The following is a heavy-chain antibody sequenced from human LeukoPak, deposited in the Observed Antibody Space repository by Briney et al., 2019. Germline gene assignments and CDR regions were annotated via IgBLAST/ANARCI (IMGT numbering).Heavy chain of an antibody. V-gene: IGHV4-59*01. Sequence: ASETLSLTCTVSGGSISSYYWSWIRQPPGKGLEWIGYIYYSGSTNYNPSLKSRVTISVDTSKNQFSLKLSSVTAADTAVYYCARDPIAAAGNYYYYYMDVWGKGTTVTISS. CDR1: GGSISSYY. D-gene: IGHD6-13*01. CDR3: ARDPIAAAGNYYYYYMDV. J-gene: IGHJ6*03. CDR2: IYYSGST.